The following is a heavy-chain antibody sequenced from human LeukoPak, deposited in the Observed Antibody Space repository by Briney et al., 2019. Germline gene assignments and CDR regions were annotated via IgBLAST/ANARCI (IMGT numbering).Heavy chain of an antibody. CDR3: AKTLYDSSGYYSVQHFDY. CDR2: ISSSSSYI. D-gene: IGHD3-22*01. CDR1: GFTFSSYT. V-gene: IGHV3-21*04. J-gene: IGHJ4*02. Sequence: GGSLRLSCAASGFTFSSYTMNWVRQAPGKGLEWVSSISSSSSYIYYADSMKGRFTISRDNGKNTLYLQMNSPRAEDTAVYYCAKTLYDSSGYYSVQHFDYWGQGTLVTVSS.